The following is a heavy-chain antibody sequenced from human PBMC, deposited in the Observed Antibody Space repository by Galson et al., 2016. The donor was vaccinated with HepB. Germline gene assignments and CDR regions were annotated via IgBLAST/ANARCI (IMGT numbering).Heavy chain of an antibody. J-gene: IGHJ4*02. V-gene: IGHV3-73*01. Sequence: SLRLSCAASGFAFSGSAIHWVRQASGKGLEWVGRIRSKANSFAAACAESVEGRCTITRDDSKNTAYLQMNSLKTEDTAVYYCTRHGSHDSSNNAYDYWGQGTLVTVSS. D-gene: IGHD4-11*01. CDR3: TRHGSHDSSNNAYDY. CDR1: GFAFSGSA. CDR2: IRSKANSFAA.